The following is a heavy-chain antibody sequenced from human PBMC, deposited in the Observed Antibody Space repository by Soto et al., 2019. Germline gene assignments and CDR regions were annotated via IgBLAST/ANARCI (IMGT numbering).Heavy chain of an antibody. V-gene: IGHV1-69*13. Sequence: GASVKRSCKASGGTLSSYAISWVRQAPGQGLEWMGGIIPIFGTANYAQKFQGRVTITADESTSTAYMELSSLRSEDTAVYYCAREDWNYRRLAFDIWGQGTMVTVSS. CDR2: IIPIFGTA. CDR3: AREDWNYRRLAFDI. D-gene: IGHD1-7*01. J-gene: IGHJ3*02. CDR1: GGTLSSYA.